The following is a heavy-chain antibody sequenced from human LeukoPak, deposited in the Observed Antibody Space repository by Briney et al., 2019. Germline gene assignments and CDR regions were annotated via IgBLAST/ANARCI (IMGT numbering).Heavy chain of an antibody. V-gene: IGHV3-21*01. CDR1: EFTFSSYN. Sequence: PRGSLRLSCAASEFTFSSYNMSWVRQAPGKGPEWVSSISRSSSYLYYAVSVKGRFTISRDNAKNSLYLQMNSLRAEDTAVYYCAREGDFGGIPGYYYGLDVWGQGTTVTVSS. D-gene: IGHD4-23*01. CDR3: AREGDFGGIPGYYYGLDV. CDR2: ISRSSSYL. J-gene: IGHJ6*02.